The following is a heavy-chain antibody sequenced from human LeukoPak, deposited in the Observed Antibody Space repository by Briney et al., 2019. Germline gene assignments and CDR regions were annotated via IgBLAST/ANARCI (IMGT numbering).Heavy chain of an antibody. V-gene: IGHV3-9*01. CDR2: ISWNSGRI. CDR1: GFTFDDYA. D-gene: IGHD4-17*01. J-gene: IGHJ2*01. CDR3: AKDRSSVTNWYFDL. Sequence: PGGSLRLSCAASGFTFDDYAMPWVRQAPGKGLEWVSGISWNSGRIGYADSVKGRFTISRDNAKNSLYLQMNNLRAEDTALYYCAKDRSSVTNWYFDLWGRGTLVTVSS.